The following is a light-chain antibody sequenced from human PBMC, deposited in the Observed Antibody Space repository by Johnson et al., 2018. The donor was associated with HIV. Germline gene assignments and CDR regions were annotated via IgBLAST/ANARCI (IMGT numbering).Light chain of an antibody. CDR2: ENN. Sequence: QSVLTQPPSVSAAPGQKVTISCSGSSSDIGKNYVSWYQQLPGTAPKLLVYENNKRPSGIPDRFSGSKSGTSATLDITGLQAGDEADYYCGTWVSSLGAPYVFGTGTTVTVL. CDR1: SSDIGKNY. V-gene: IGLV1-51*02. J-gene: IGLJ1*01. CDR3: GTWVSSLGAPYV.